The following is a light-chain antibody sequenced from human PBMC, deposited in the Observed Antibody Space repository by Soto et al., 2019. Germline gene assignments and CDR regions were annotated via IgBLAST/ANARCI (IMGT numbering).Light chain of an antibody. V-gene: IGKV1-39*01. J-gene: IGKJ1*01. Sequence: DIQMTQSPSSLSASVGDRVTITLRASQSISSYLNWYQQKPGKAPKLLIYAASSLQSGVPSRFSGSGSGTDFTLTISSLQPEDFATYYCQQSYSTLTWTFGQGTKVDIK. CDR2: AAS. CDR3: QQSYSTLTWT. CDR1: QSISSY.